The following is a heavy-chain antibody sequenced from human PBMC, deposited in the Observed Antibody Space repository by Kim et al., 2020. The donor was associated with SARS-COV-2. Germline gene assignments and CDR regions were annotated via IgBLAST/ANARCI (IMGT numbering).Heavy chain of an antibody. J-gene: IGHJ4*01. V-gene: IGHV4-39*01. CDR3: ARPGSSIGWYYFDY. D-gene: IGHD6-19*01. Sequence: SETLSLTCTVSGGSISSNNYYWGWIRQPPGKGLEWIGSISYGGSTYYNPSLKSRVTISVDTSKNQFSLKLTSVTAADTAIYYCARPGSSIGWYYFDYWG. CDR2: ISYGGST. CDR1: GGSISSNNYY.